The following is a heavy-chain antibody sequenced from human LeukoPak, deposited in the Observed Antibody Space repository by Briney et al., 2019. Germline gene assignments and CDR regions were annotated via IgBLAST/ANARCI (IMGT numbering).Heavy chain of an antibody. Sequence: GGSLRLSCAASGFTFSSYAMSWVRQAPGKGLDWVSAISGSGGNTYYADSVKGRFTISRDNSKNTLYLQMNSLRAEDTAVYYCAKDQYGGNPQYYSDYWGQGTLVTVSS. V-gene: IGHV3-23*01. J-gene: IGHJ4*02. D-gene: IGHD4-23*01. CDR3: AKDQYGGNPQYYSDY. CDR2: ISGSGGNT. CDR1: GFTFSSYA.